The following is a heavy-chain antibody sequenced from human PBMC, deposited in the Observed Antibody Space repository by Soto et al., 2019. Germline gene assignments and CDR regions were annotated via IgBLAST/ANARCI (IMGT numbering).Heavy chain of an antibody. Sequence: ASVKVSCKASGYTFTSYYMHWVRQAPGQGLEWMGIINPSGGSTSYAQKFQGRVTMTRDTSTSTVYMELSSLRSEDTAVYYCARGAGYDFWSGYYTRGRYYYHGMDVWGQGTTVTVSS. CDR1: GYTFTSYY. J-gene: IGHJ6*02. V-gene: IGHV1-46*01. CDR2: INPSGGST. CDR3: ARGAGYDFWSGYYTRGRYYYHGMDV. D-gene: IGHD3-3*01.